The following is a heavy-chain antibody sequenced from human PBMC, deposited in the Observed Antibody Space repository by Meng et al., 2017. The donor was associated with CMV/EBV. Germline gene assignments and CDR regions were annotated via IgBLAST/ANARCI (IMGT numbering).Heavy chain of an antibody. CDR2: ITSDGSNT. V-gene: IGHV3-74*01. CDR1: GFTFSSYW. J-gene: IGHJ2*01. CDR3: ARSAGGYFDL. Sequence: EVQLVESGGCLVQPGVSLRLPCVASGFTFSSYWMHWVRQAPGKGLVWVSRITSDGSNTIYADSVKGRFTISRDNAKNTLYLQMNSLRAEDTAVYYCARSAGGYFDLWGRGTLVTVSS.